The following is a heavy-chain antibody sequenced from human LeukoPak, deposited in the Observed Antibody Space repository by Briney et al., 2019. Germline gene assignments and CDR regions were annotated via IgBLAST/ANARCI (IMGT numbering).Heavy chain of an antibody. J-gene: IGHJ6*02. D-gene: IGHD3-16*01. Sequence: SETLSLTCTVSGGSISGSYWTWIRQPPGKGLEWIGQIYYKGNADYNPSLKSRVTLSVDTSKNQFSLKLTAMPAADTAVYYCAKFGVDYDMLVWGQGTTVTVS. CDR1: GGSISGSY. V-gene: IGHV4-59*03. CDR2: IYYKGNA. CDR3: AKFGVDYDMLV.